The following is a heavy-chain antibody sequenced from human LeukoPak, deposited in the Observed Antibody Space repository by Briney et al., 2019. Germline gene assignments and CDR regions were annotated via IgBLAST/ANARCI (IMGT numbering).Heavy chain of an antibody. V-gene: IGHV3-21*01. J-gene: IGHJ5*02. CDR3: ARGLGYCSGGSCYVERGGFDP. Sequence: GSLRLSCAASGFTFSSYSMNWVRQAPGKGLEWVSSISSSSSYIYYADSVKGRFTISRDNAKNSLYLQMNSLRAEDTAAYYCARGLGYCSGGSCYVERGGFDPWGQGTLVTVSS. CDR2: ISSSSSYI. D-gene: IGHD2-15*01. CDR1: GFTFSSYS.